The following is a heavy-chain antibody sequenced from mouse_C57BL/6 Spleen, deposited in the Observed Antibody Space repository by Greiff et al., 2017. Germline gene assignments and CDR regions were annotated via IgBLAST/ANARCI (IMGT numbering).Heavy chain of an antibody. CDR3: ARRNYYGRIYGYFDV. Sequence: EVQLVESGGDLVKPGGSLKLSCAASGFTFSSYGMSWVRQTPDKRLEWVATISSGGSYTYYPDSVKGRFTISRDNAKNTLYLQMSSLQAEDTAMYYCARRNYYGRIYGYFDVWGTGTTVTVAS. CDR1: GFTFSSYG. CDR2: ISSGGSYT. V-gene: IGHV5-6*01. D-gene: IGHD1-1*01. J-gene: IGHJ1*03.